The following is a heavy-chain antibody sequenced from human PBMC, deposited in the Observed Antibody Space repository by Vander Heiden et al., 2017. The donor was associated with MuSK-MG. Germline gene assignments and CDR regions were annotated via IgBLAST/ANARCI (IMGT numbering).Heavy chain of an antibody. CDR2: ISYDGSNK. CDR1: GFTFSSYG. CDR3: AKDQTTVVTYFDY. V-gene: IGHV3-30*18. J-gene: IGHJ4*02. Sequence: QVQLVESGGGVVQPGRSLRLSCAASGFTFSSYGMHWVRQAPGKGLEWVAVISYDGSNKYYADSVKGRFTISRDNSKNTLYLQMNRLRAEDTAVYYCAKDQTTVVTYFDYWGQGTLVTVSS. D-gene: IGHD4-17*01.